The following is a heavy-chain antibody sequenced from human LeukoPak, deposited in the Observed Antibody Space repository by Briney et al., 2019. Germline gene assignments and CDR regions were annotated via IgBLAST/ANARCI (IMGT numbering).Heavy chain of an antibody. Sequence: ASVKVSCKASGYTFTGYYMHWVRQAPGQGLEWMGWINPNSGGTNYAQKFQGRVTMTRDTSISTAYMELSGLRSDDTAVYYCARAGRVVVISVPYFDYWGQGTLVTVSS. CDR2: INPNSGGT. CDR3: ARAGRVVVISVPYFDY. V-gene: IGHV1-2*02. CDR1: GYTFTGYY. J-gene: IGHJ4*02. D-gene: IGHD3-22*01.